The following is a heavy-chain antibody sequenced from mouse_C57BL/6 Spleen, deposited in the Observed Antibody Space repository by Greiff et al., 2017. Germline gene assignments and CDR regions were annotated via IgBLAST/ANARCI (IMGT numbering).Heavy chain of an antibody. J-gene: IGHJ1*03. CDR1: GYTFTSYW. V-gene: IGHV1-52*01. Sequence: QVQLQQPGAELVRPGSSVKLSCKASGYTFTSYWMHWVKRRPIQGLEWIGNIDPSDSETHYNQKFKDKATLTVDKSSSTAYMQLSSLTSEDSAVYYCARGGGTSWYFDVWGTGTTVTVSS. CDR3: ARGGGTSWYFDV. D-gene: IGHD4-1*01. CDR2: IDPSDSET.